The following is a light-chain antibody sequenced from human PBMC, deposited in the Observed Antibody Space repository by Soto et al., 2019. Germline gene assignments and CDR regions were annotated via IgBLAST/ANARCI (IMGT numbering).Light chain of an antibody. CDR2: GNS. J-gene: IGLJ2*01. V-gene: IGLV1-40*01. CDR3: QSYDSSLSVV. CDR1: SSNIGAGYD. Sequence: QSVLTKPPSVSGAPGQRVTISCTGSSSNIGAGYDVHWYQQLPVTAPKLLIYGNSNRPSGVPDRFSGSKSVTSASLAITGLQAEYEADYYCQSYDSSLSVVFGGGTKLTVL.